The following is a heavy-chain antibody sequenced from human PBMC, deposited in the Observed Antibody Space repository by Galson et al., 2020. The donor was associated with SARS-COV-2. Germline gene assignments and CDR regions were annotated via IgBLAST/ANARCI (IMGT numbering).Heavy chain of an antibody. J-gene: IGHJ4*02. CDR1: GFTFSTYE. Sequence: GESLKISCVASGFTFSTYEMNWVRQAPGKGLEWVSYISSSGSTINYADSVKGRFTISRDNAKNSLYLQMNSLRAEDTAVYYCAREYSSSSGRGFDYWGQGTLVTVSS. D-gene: IGHD6-6*01. V-gene: IGHV3-48*03. CDR2: ISSSGSTI. CDR3: AREYSSSSGRGFDY.